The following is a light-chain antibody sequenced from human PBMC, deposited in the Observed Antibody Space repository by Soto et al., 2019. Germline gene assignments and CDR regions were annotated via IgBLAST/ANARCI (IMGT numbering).Light chain of an antibody. CDR3: KSYAGSNTYV. J-gene: IGLJ1*01. CDR2: EVV. CDR1: NNDIGVYDF. V-gene: IGLV2-8*01. Sequence: QSVLTQPPSASGSPGQSVTLSCTGTNNDIGVYDFVSWYQHHPGKAPRLIIYEVVQRPSGVPDRFSGSKSGNTASLTVSGLQAADEADYFCKSYAGSNTYVFGSGTKLTVL.